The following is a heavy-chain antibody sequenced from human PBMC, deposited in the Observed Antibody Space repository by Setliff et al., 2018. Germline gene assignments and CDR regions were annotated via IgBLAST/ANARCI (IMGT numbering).Heavy chain of an antibody. Sequence: SETLSLTCTVSGYSISSSSYYWGWIRQPPGKGLEWIGSIYHSGSTYYNPSLKSRVTISVDTSKNQFSLKLSSVTAADTAVYYCARQVSWFDPWGQGTLVTVSS. V-gene: IGHV4-39*01. J-gene: IGHJ5*02. CDR2: IYHSGST. CDR1: GYSISSSSYY. CDR3: ARQVSWFDP.